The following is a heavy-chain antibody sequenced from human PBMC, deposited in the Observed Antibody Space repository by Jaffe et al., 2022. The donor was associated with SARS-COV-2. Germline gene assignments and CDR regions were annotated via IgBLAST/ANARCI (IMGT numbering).Heavy chain of an antibody. D-gene: IGHD6-13*01. J-gene: IGHJ6*02. CDR1: GGSISSYY. Sequence: QVQLQESGPGLVKPSETLSLTCTVSGGSISSYYWSWIRQPPGKGLEWIGYIYYSGSTNYNPSLKSRVTISVDTSKNQFSLKLSSVTAADTAVYYCARSVEQQLVPDYYYGMDVWGQGTTVTVSS. CDR3: ARSVEQQLVPDYYYGMDV. CDR2: IYYSGST. V-gene: IGHV4-59*08.